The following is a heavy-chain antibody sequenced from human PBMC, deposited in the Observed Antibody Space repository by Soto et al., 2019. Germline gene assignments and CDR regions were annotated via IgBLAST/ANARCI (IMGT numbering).Heavy chain of an antibody. V-gene: IGHV3-23*01. Sequence: EAQLLESGGGWVQPGESLPLSCVASHFAFNIDAMTSVRQAPGKGLEWVSSMSGGGSSIYYADSVKGRFTITRDKSKKTLYLQMNSLRAEDTAVYWCARDNWNGADNGLDVWGQGTTVTVS. CDR3: ARDNWNGADNGLDV. D-gene: IGHD1-20*01. CDR1: HFAFNIDA. CDR2: MSGGGSSI. J-gene: IGHJ6*02.